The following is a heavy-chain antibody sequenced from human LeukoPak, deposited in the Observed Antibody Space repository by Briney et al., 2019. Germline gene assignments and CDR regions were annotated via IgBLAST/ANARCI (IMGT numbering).Heavy chain of an antibody. D-gene: IGHD1-26*01. CDR1: GFTFSNSV. CDR3: AKLLARPALGATANSDY. CDR2: IIGSGTNT. J-gene: IGHJ4*02. Sequence: GGSLRLSCAASGFTFSNSVMNWVRQAPGKGLEWVSDIIGSGTNTYYADSVKGRFTISRDNSKNTLYLQMNSLRAEDTAVYYCAKLLARPALGATANSDYWGQGTLVTVSS. V-gene: IGHV3-23*01.